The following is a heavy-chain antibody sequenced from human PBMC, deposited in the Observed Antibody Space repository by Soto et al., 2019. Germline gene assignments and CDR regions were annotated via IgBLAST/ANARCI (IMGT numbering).Heavy chain of an antibody. D-gene: IGHD4-17*01. CDR2: ISYDGSNK. J-gene: IGHJ4*02. CDR3: AREEAGTVTIYFDY. CDR1: GFTFSSYA. V-gene: IGHV3-30-3*01. Sequence: GGSLRLSCAASGFTFSSYAMHWVRQAPGKGLEWVAVISYDGSNKYYADSVKGRFTISRDNSKNTLYLQMNSLRAEDTAVYYCAREEAGTVTIYFDYWGQGTLVTVSS.